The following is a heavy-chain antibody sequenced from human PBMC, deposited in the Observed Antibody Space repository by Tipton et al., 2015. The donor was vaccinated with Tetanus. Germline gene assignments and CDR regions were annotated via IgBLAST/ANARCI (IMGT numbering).Heavy chain of an antibody. CDR3: ASGSSLDY. Sequence: SLRLSCAASGFTFSSYGMHWVRQAPGKGLEWVSSISSTSAYIYYADSLKGRFTISRDNAKNSLYLQMNSLRVEDTAVYFCASGSSLDYWGQGSLVIVSS. V-gene: IGHV3-21*01. D-gene: IGHD6-6*01. CDR1: GFTFSSYG. J-gene: IGHJ4*02. CDR2: ISSTSAYI.